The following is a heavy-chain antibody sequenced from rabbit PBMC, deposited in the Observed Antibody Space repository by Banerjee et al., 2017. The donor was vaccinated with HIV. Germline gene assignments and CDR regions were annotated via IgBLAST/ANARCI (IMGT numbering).Heavy chain of an antibody. CDR1: GFSFSDKYV. D-gene: IGHD4-1*01. J-gene: IGHJ4*01. Sequence: QSLEESGGDLVKPGASLTLTCTASGFSFSDKYVMCWVRQAPGKGLEWIACIGAASTYYATWAKGPFTISNTPSTTVTMQMTSLTAADTATYFCARDLAGVIGWNFDLWGQGTLVTVS. CDR2: IGAAST. V-gene: IGHV1S40*01. CDR3: ARDLAGVIGWNFDL.